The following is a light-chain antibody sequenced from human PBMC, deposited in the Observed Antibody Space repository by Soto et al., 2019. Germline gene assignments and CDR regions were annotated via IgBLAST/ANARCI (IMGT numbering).Light chain of an antibody. J-gene: IGLJ2*01. Sequence: QSVLTQPRSVSGSPGQSVTISCTGTSTDVGNYNYVSWYQQHPGKAPKLMIYDVSKRPSGVPDRFSGSKSGNTASLTISGLQAEDEADYYCSSYAGSYTSVFGGGTKVTVL. CDR3: SSYAGSYTSV. CDR2: DVS. CDR1: STDVGNYNY. V-gene: IGLV2-11*01.